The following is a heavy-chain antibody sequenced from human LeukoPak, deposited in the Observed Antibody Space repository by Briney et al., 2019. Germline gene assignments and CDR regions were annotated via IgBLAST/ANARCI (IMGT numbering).Heavy chain of an antibody. J-gene: IGHJ3*02. CDR2: FYHSGIT. CDR1: GYSISSGYF. V-gene: IGHV4-38-2*02. D-gene: IGHD3-22*01. CDR3: ARGPYSYNSSGAFDI. Sequence: SETLSLTCTVPGYSISSGYFWGWSRPPPGKGLEGIGKFYHSGITYYNPSLKSRVTISVEMSKNQFSLNRSSVIAADTAVYFFARGPYSYNSSGAFDIWGQGTMVTVSS.